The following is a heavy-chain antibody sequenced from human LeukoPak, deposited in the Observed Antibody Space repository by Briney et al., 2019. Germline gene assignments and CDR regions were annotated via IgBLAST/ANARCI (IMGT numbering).Heavy chain of an antibody. CDR2: IKEDGSEK. V-gene: IGHV3-7*01. CDR3: ARDVAALDY. CDR1: GFTFSSYW. Sequence: GGSLRLSCAASGFTFSSYWMSWVRQAPGKGLEWVAIIKEDGSEKYYVDSVKGRLTISRDNAKNSLYLQMNSPRAEDTAVYYCARDVAALDYWGQGTLVTVSS. J-gene: IGHJ4*02. D-gene: IGHD6-13*01.